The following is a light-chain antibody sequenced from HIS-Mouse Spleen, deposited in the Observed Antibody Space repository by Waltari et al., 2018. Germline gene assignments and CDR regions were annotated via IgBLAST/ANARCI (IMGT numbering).Light chain of an antibody. CDR2: RNN. J-gene: IGLJ3*02. CDR1: SSNIGSNY. Sequence: QSVLTQPPSASGTPGQRVTISCSGSSSNIGSNYVYWYQQLPGTAPKLHTYRNNQRASGVPDRLSGSKSGTSASLAISGLRAEDEADYYCAAWDDSLSGPVFGGGTKLTVL. V-gene: IGLV1-47*01. CDR3: AAWDDSLSGPV.